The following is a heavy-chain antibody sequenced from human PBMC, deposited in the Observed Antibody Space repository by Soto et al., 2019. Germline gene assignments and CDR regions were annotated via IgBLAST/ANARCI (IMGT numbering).Heavy chain of an antibody. J-gene: IGHJ4*02. D-gene: IGHD5-12*01. V-gene: IGHV1-69*06. Sequence: GASVKVSCRVSGSRFSNYVISGVRQAPGHGLEWLGRIIPIFNSTKYAQNFQGRVTITADKSTSTASLELSSLRSDDTAVYYCAREGRGKKAGYHGLVSLGYCGQGTLVTFSS. CDR1: GSRFSNYV. CDR3: AREGRGKKAGYHGLVSLGY. CDR2: IIPIFNST.